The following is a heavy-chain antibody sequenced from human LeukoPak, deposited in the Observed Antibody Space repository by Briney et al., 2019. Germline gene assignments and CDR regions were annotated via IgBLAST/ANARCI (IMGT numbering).Heavy chain of an antibody. D-gene: IGHD2-2*02. V-gene: IGHV3-53*01. CDR3: ASLYSYGMDV. J-gene: IGHJ6*02. CDR1: GFTFSSYS. CDR2: LYSGGRT. Sequence: GGSLRLSCAASGFTFSSYSMNWVRQAPGKGLEWVSVLYSGGRTYYADSVKGRFTISRDNSKNTLYLQMNSLRAEDTAVYYCASLYSYGMDVWGQGTTVTVSS.